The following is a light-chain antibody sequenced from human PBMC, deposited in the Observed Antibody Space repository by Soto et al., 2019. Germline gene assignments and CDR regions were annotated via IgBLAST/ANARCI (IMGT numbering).Light chain of an antibody. J-gene: IGKJ1*01. CDR1: PSVSSNY. CDR3: QEHRTSPPSWT. Sequence: EIVLTQSPGTLSFSPGERATLSCRASPSVSSNYLAWYQQKPGQPPRLLIYGTSSRATGIPDRFSGSGSGTDFTLTISRLEPEDFAVYYCQEHRTSPPSWTFGQGTKVEI. V-gene: IGKV3-20*01. CDR2: GTS.